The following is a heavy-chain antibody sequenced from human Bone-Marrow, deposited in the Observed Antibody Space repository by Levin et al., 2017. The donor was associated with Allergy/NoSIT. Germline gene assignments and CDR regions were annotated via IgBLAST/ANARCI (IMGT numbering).Heavy chain of an antibody. Sequence: PGESLKISCKGSGYSFTSYWISWVRQMPGKGLEWMGRIDPSDSYTNYSPSFQGHVTISADKSISTAYLQWSSLKASDTAMYYCARHEYGGNGGDAFDIWGQGTMVTVSS. CDR3: ARHEYGGNGGDAFDI. CDR1: GYSFTSYW. J-gene: IGHJ3*02. V-gene: IGHV5-10-1*01. CDR2: IDPSDSYT. D-gene: IGHD4-23*01.